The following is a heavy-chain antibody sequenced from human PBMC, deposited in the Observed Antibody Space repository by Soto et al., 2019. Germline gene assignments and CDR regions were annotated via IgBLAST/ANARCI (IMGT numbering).Heavy chain of an antibody. V-gene: IGHV3-21*01. CDR1: GFTFSSYS. J-gene: IGHJ4*02. CDR2: ISSSSSYI. CDR3: ARDRLMATGTIGY. D-gene: IGHD5-12*01. Sequence: PGGSLRLSCAASGFTFSSYSMNWARQAPGKGLEWVSSISSSSSYIYYADSVKGRFTISRDNAKNSLYLQMNSLRAEDTAVYYCARDRLMATGTIGYWGQGTLVSVSS.